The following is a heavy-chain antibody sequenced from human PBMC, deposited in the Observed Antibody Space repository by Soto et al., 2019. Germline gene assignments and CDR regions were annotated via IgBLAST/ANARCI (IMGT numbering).Heavy chain of an antibody. CDR2: ISGSGGST. V-gene: IGHV3-23*01. D-gene: IGHD3-10*01. CDR1: GFTFSSYA. CDR3: AKAPYYGSGSYQTYYFDY. J-gene: IGHJ4*02. Sequence: GGSLRLSCAASGFTFSSYAISWVRQAPGKGLEWVSAISGSGGSTYYADSVKGRFTISRDNSKNTLYLQMNSLRAEDTAVYYCAKAPYYGSGSYQTYYFDYWGQGTLVTVSS.